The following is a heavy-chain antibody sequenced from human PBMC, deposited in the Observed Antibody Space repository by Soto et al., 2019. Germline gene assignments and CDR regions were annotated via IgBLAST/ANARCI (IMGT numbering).Heavy chain of an antibody. CDR1: GFSLSTSGVG. V-gene: IGHV2-5*02. D-gene: IGHD1-1*01. J-gene: IGHJ6*03. CDR2: LYWDDDM. Sequence: QITLKESRPTLVEPTQTLTLTCTFSGFSLSTSGVGVGWVRQPPVKALEWLALLYWDDDMRYNPSLNNRLTIPKDTSKNQVVLTMTNMGPVDTGKYYCAHYTTITNMDVWVTGTTVTVSS. CDR3: AHYTTITNMDV.